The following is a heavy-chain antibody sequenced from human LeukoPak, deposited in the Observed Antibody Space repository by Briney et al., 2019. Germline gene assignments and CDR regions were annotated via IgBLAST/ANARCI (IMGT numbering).Heavy chain of an antibody. V-gene: IGHV1-2*06. Sequence: GASVKVSCKASGYTFTGYYMHWVRQAPGQGLEWMGRINPNSGGTNYAQKFQGRVTMTRDTSISTAYMELSRLRSDDTAVYYCARKEGFDWLFKYWGRGTLVTVSS. CDR3: ARKEGFDWLFKY. CDR2: INPNSGGT. D-gene: IGHD3-9*01. J-gene: IGHJ4*02. CDR1: GYTFTGYY.